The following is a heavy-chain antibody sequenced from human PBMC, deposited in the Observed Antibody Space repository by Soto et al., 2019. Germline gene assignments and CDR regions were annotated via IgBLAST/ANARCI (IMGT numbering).Heavy chain of an antibody. CDR2: IYYRGNA. D-gene: IGHD3-9*01. CDR3: ARLEGLATISYYFDF. J-gene: IGHJ4*02. CDR1: DDSINSDKYY. V-gene: IGHV4-39*01. Sequence: QLQLQESGPGLVKPSETLSLTCSVSDDSINSDKYYWGWIRQPPGKGLEWIGSIYYRGNAYYNPSLQTRSPISLDKSKSQFSLRLNSVTAADSAVYFCARLEGLATISYYFDFWGPGALVTVSS.